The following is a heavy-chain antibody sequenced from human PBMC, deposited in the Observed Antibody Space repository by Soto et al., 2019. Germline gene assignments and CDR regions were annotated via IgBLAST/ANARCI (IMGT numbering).Heavy chain of an antibody. V-gene: IGHV1-46*01. CDR3: ARSIHLRGYYDSSGYYYHRPFDY. D-gene: IGHD3-22*01. Sequence: ASVKVSCNSSGYTFTSYYMHWVRQAPGQGLEWMGIINPSGGSTSYAQKFQGRVTMTRDTSTSTVYMELSSLRSQDTAVYYCARSIHLRGYYDSSGYYYHRPFDYWGQGTLVTVSS. CDR1: GYTFTSYY. CDR2: INPSGGST. J-gene: IGHJ4*02.